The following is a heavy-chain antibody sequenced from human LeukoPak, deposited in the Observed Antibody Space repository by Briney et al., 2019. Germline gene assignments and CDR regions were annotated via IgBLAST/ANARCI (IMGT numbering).Heavy chain of an antibody. CDR2: ISAYNGNT. Sequence: GASVKVSCKASGYTFTSYGISWVRQAPGQGLEWMGWISAYNGNTNYAQKLQGRVTMTTDTSTSTAYMELRSLRSDDTAVYYCARDRTPRYYDFWSGSPGSSDYWGQGTLVTVSS. CDR3: ARDRTPRYYDFWSGSPGSSDY. CDR1: GYTFTSYG. D-gene: IGHD3-3*01. J-gene: IGHJ4*02. V-gene: IGHV1-18*01.